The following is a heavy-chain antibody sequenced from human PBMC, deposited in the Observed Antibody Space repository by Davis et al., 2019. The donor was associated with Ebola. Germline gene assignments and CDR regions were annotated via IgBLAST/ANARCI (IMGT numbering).Heavy chain of an antibody. D-gene: IGHD4-17*01. CDR3: ATTSDYRFDN. V-gene: IGHV3-53*01. Sequence: GESLKISCVASGFTVSSNHMSWVRQAPGKGLEWVSILYSGGSTYYADSVKGRFTISRDNSKSTLYLQMNSLRAEDTAVYYCATTSDYRFDNWGQGTLVTVTS. CDR2: LYSGGST. J-gene: IGHJ4*02. CDR1: GFTVSSNH.